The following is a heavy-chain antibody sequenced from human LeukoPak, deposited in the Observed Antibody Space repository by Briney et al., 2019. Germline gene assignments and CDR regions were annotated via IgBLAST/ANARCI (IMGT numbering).Heavy chain of an antibody. D-gene: IGHD3-16*01. V-gene: IGHV1-46*01. CDR2: INPSGGST. CDR3: ARGLRLGELRFDP. CDR1: GYTFTSYY. Sequence: ASVKVSCKASGYTFTSYYMHWVRQAPGQGLEWMGIINPSGGSTSYAQKFQGRVTITRDTSASTAYMELSSLRSEDTAVYYCARGLRLGELRFDPWGQGTLVTVSS. J-gene: IGHJ5*02.